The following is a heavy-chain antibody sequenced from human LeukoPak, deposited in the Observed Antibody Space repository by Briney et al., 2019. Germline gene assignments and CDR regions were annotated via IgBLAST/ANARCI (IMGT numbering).Heavy chain of an antibody. CDR1: GFTFSSYG. V-gene: IGHV3-33*01. D-gene: IGHD3-16*02. CDR3: ARVNRGEAFDT. CDR2: IWYDGRNK. Sequence: PGGSLRLSCAASGFTFSSYGMHWVRQAPGKGLEWVAVIWYDGRNKFYADSLKGRFTISRDNSKNTLYLQMNSLRAEDTAVYYCARVNRGEAFDTWGQGTLVTVSS. J-gene: IGHJ3*02.